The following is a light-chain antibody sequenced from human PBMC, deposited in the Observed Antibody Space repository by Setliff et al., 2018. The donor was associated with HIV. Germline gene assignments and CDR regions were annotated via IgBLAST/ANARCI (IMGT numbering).Light chain of an antibody. J-gene: IGLJ1*01. Sequence: QSALAQPASVSGSPGQSITISCNGTASDVGKYDLVSWYQQRPGRAPNLTIYEVSKRPSGVSDRFSASKSGNTASLTISGVQPEDETDYFCCSYAGGGTYVFGSGTKVTV. CDR2: EVS. CDR3: CSYAGGGTYV. CDR1: ASDVGKYDL. V-gene: IGLV2-23*02.